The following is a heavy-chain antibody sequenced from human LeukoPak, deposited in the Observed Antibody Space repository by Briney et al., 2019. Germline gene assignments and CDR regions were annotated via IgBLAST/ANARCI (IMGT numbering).Heavy chain of an antibody. V-gene: IGHV1-8*03. D-gene: IGHD5/OR15-5a*01. Sequence: GASVKVSCKASGYTFTSYDINWVRQATGQGLEWMGWMNPNSGNTGYAQKFQGRVTITRNTSISTAYMELSSLRSEDTAVYYCARGDHVRIYAESSFDIWGQGTMVTVSS. CDR3: ARGDHVRIYAESSFDI. CDR2: MNPNSGNT. CDR1: GYTFTSYD. J-gene: IGHJ3*02.